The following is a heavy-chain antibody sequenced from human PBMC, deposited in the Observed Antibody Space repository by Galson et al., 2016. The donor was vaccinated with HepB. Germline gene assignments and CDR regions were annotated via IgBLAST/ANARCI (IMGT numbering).Heavy chain of an antibody. Sequence: SVKVSCKASGGTLNSHAISWVRQAPGQGLEWMAGIIPGFDTADYAQKFQGRVTITVDKSTNTAYMELNSLRSEDTAVYYCARKAGYCGSACYYILDFWGQGTLVSVSS. J-gene: IGHJ4*02. V-gene: IGHV1-69*06. CDR2: IIPGFDTA. CDR3: ARKAGYCGSACYYILDF. CDR1: GGTLNSHA. D-gene: IGHD2-21*02.